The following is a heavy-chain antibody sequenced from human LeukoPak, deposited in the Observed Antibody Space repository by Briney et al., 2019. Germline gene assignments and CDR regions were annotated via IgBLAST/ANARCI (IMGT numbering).Heavy chain of an antibody. Sequence: QPGGPLRLSCAASGFTFSSYAMSWVRQAPGKGLEWVSAISGSGGSTYYADSVKGRFTISRDNSKNTLYLQMNSLRAEDTAVYYCAKDPLVGATTLKEYYFDYWGQGTLVTVSS. J-gene: IGHJ4*02. CDR1: GFTFSSYA. CDR2: ISGSGGST. D-gene: IGHD1-26*01. V-gene: IGHV3-23*01. CDR3: AKDPLVGATTLKEYYFDY.